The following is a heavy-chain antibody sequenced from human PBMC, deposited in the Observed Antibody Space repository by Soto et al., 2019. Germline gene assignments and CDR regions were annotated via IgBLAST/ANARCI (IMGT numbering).Heavy chain of an antibody. CDR1: GYTFTSYG. V-gene: IGHV1-46*03. CDR3: ARGAGYYDSSGYYPQPYYYYGMDV. D-gene: IGHD3-22*01. CDR2: INPSGGST. J-gene: IGHJ6*02. Sequence: ASVKVSCKASGYTFTSYGISWVRQAPGQGLEWMGWINPSGGSTNYAQKFQGRVTMTRDTSTSTVYMELSSLRSEDTAVYYCARGAGYYDSSGYYPQPYYYYGMDVWGQGTTVTVSS.